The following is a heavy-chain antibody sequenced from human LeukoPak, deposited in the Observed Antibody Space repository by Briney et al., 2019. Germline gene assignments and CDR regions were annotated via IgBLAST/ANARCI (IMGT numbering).Heavy chain of an antibody. J-gene: IGHJ4*02. V-gene: IGHV3-23*01. Sequence: PGGSLRLSCAASRLTFSSYAMSWVRQAPGKELEWVSAISGSSGHTYYADSVKGRFTISRDNSKNTLYLQMNSLRAEDTAVYYCARVGFSEMEWLLYSDHWGQGTLVTVSS. D-gene: IGHD3-3*01. CDR3: ARVGFSEMEWLLYSDH. CDR2: ISGSSGHT. CDR1: RLTFSSYA.